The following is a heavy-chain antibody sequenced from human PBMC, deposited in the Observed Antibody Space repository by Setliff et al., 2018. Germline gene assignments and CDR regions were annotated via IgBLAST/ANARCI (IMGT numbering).Heavy chain of an antibody. CDR2: ISAYNGNT. J-gene: IGHJ6*02. Sequence: GASVKVSCKASGYTFTSYGISWVRQAPGQGLEWMGWISAYNGNTNDAQKLQGRVTMNTDTSTSTAYMELRSLRSDDTAVYYCARDGCSSTSCYWGWYYYGMDVWGQGTTVTVSS. CDR3: ARDGCSSTSCYWGWYYYGMDV. D-gene: IGHD2-2*01. CDR1: GYTFTSYG. V-gene: IGHV1-18*01.